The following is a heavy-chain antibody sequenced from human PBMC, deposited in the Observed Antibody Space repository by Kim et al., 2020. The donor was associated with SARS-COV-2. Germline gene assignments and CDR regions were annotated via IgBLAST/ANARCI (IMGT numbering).Heavy chain of an antibody. CDR2: ISSSSSYI. Sequence: GGSLRLSCAASGFTFSSYSMNWVRQAPGKGLEWVSSISSSSSYIYYADSVKGRFTISRDNAKNSLYLQMNSLRAEDTAVYYCARDLDYYDSSGYYYPYYYYGMDVWGQGTTVTVSS. CDR3: ARDLDYYDSSGYYYPYYYYGMDV. D-gene: IGHD3-22*01. V-gene: IGHV3-21*01. CDR1: GFTFSSYS. J-gene: IGHJ6*02.